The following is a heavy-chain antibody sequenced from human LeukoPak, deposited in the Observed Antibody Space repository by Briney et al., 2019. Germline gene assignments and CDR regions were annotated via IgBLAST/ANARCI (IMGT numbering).Heavy chain of an antibody. V-gene: IGHV5-51*01. CDR1: GYTSVDYW. Sequence: GESLKISCRGSGYTSVDYWSGWVRQMPGKGLEWIGFIYPSDSDTRYSPSFQGQVTISADATMNTAFLQWSSLKASDTAIYYCARFRCGGDCHSDFWGQGTLVTVAS. CDR3: ARFRCGGDCHSDF. CDR2: IYPSDSDT. J-gene: IGHJ4*02. D-gene: IGHD2-21*02.